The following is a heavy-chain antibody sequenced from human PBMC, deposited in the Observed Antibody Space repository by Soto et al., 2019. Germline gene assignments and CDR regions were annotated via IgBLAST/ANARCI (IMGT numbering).Heavy chain of an antibody. V-gene: IGHV4-31*03. CDR2: IYYSGST. D-gene: IGHD2-8*01. Sequence: QVQLQESGPGLVKPSQTLSLTCTVSGGSISSGGYYWSWIRQHPGKGLEWIGYIYYSGSTYYNPSLKSRVTISVDTSKNQFSLKLSSVTAADTAVYYCARDAHPNGKHAFDIWGQGTMVTVSS. CDR3: ARDAHPNGKHAFDI. J-gene: IGHJ3*02. CDR1: GGSISSGGYY.